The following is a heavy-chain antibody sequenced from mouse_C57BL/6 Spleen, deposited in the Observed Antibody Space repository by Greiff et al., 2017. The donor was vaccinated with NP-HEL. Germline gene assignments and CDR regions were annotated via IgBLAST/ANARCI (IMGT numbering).Heavy chain of an antibody. J-gene: IGHJ1*03. D-gene: IGHD1-1*01. V-gene: IGHV1-81*01. CDR1: GYTFTSYG. CDR2: IYPRSGNT. CDR3: ARSANYYGGRYFDV. Sequence: QVQLKQSGAELARPGASVKLSCKASGYTFTSYGISWVKQRTGQGLEWIGEIYPRSGNTYYNEKFKGKATLTADKSSSTAYMELRSLTSEDSAVYFCARSANYYGGRYFDVWGTGTTVTVPS.